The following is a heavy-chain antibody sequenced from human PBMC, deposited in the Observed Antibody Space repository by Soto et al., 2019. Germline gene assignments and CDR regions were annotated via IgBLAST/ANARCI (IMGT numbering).Heavy chain of an antibody. CDR3: ARGDDYGDYGYFDY. Sequence: GESLKISCAASGFTFSSYAMHWVRQAPGKGLEWVAVISYDGSNKYYADSVKGRFTISRDNSKNTLYLQMNSLRAEDTAVYYCARGDDYGDYGYFDYWGQGTLVTVSS. CDR1: GFTFSSYA. J-gene: IGHJ4*02. CDR2: ISYDGSNK. V-gene: IGHV3-30-3*01. D-gene: IGHD4-17*01.